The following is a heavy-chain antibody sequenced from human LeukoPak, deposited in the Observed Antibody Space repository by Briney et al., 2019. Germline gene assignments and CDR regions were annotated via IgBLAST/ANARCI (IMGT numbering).Heavy chain of an antibody. CDR3: ARDHNWGPDY. D-gene: IGHD7-27*01. CDR2: IHTKTGVT. Sequence: ASVTVSCKASGYSFTDHYLHWLRQAPGQGLEWMAWIHTKTGVTNYAERFQGRLSLTRDTSISTLYMELNSLTSDDTAVYYCARDHNWGPDYWGQGTLVSVSS. J-gene: IGHJ4*02. CDR1: GYSFTDHY. V-gene: IGHV1-2*02.